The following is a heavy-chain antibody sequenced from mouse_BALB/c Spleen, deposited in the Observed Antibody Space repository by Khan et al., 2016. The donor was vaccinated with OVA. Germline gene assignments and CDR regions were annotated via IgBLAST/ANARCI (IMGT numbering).Heavy chain of an antibody. CDR3: TRGGYGGFAY. V-gene: IGHV1S81*02. CDR1: GYAFTSYY. J-gene: IGHJ3*01. CDR2: INPSNGGT. Sequence: QVQLKQSGAELVKPGASVKLSCKASGYAFTSYYIYWMKQRPGQGLEWIGEINPSNGGTNFTEKFKSKATQTVDKSSSTAYMQLSSLTSEDSAVYYCTRGGYGGFAYWGQGTLVTVSA. D-gene: IGHD1-2*01.